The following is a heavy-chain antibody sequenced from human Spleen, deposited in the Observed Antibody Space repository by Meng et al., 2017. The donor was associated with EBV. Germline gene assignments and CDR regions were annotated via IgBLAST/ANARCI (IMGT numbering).Heavy chain of an antibody. CDR3: ARGANYYDSSGYYYTFDY. D-gene: IGHD3-22*01. V-gene: IGHV3-21*01. J-gene: IGHJ4*02. Sequence: EVQLVESGGXLVKPGGXLRLSCAASGFPFSSYSMNWVRQAPGKGLEWVSSISSSSSYIYYADSVKGRFTISRDNAKKSLYLQMNSLRAEDTAVYYCARGANYYDSSGYYYTFDYGGQGTLVTVSS. CDR1: GFPFSSYS. CDR2: ISSSSSYI.